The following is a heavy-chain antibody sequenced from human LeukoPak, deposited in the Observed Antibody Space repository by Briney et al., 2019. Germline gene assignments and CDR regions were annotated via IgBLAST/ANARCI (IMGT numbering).Heavy chain of an antibody. CDR1: GGSISSSSYY. CDR2: IYYSGST. CDR3: ARDWDYGMDV. J-gene: IGHJ6*02. V-gene: IGHV4-30-4*08. Sequence: SETLSLTCTVSGGSISSSSYYWGWIRQPPGKGLEWIGYIYYSGSTYYNPSLKSRVTISVDTSKNQSSLKLSSVTAADTAVYYCARDWDYGMDVWGQGTTVTVSS. D-gene: IGHD3-16*01.